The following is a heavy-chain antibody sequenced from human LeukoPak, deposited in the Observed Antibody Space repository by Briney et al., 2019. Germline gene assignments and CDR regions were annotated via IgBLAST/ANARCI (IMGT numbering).Heavy chain of an antibody. Sequence: ASVKVSYKASGYTFTNYHINWVRQASGQGLEWMTWINPDTGDKGYARKFQDRVTITTDTSISTAYMELSSLSSEDTAVYFCARTTSMTASGYDYWGQGTLVTVSS. J-gene: IGHJ4*02. CDR2: INPDTGDK. D-gene: IGHD2-21*02. CDR3: ARTTSMTASGYDY. CDR1: GYTFTNYH. V-gene: IGHV1-8*03.